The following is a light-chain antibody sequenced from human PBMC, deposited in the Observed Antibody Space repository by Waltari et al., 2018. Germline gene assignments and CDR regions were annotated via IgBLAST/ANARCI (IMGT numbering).Light chain of an antibody. Sequence: EIVLTQSPATLSLSPGERATLSCRASQTVNSYLAWYQQKPGQSPRLLIYDASNRATGIPARFSASGSGTDFTLTISSLETEDFAVYYCQQRAIWPLTFGGGTRVEI. J-gene: IGKJ4*01. CDR1: QTVNSY. CDR2: DAS. V-gene: IGKV3-11*01. CDR3: QQRAIWPLT.